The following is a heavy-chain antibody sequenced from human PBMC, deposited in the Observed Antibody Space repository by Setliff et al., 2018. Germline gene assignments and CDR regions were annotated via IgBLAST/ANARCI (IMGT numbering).Heavy chain of an antibody. D-gene: IGHD4-4*01. J-gene: IGHJ4*02. V-gene: IGHV4-61*09. Sequence: SETLSLTCTVSGGSISSDSHYWAWVRQPAGKGLELIGQIYSNGRTYYNPSLKSRLTISVDTSKNQFSLKLTSVTAADTAIYYCARASVVHAVTIGYWGQGTLVTVSS. CDR2: IYSNGRT. CDR3: ARASVVHAVTIGY. CDR1: GGSISSDSHY.